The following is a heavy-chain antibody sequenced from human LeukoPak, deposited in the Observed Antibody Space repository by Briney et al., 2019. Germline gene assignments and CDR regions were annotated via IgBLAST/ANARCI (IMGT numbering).Heavy chain of an antibody. CDR2: ISENGRAK. V-gene: IGHV3-7*01. CDR1: GFSFSNYW. CDR3: ARGGAAAARKRGIDY. J-gene: IGHJ4*02. D-gene: IGHD6-13*01. Sequence: HPGGSLRLSCAASGFSFSNYWMSWVRQAPGKGLEWVASISENGRAKPYVASVRGRFTISRDNTKNSLYLQMNSLRVEDTAVYYCARGGAAAARKRGIDYWGQGTLVTVSS.